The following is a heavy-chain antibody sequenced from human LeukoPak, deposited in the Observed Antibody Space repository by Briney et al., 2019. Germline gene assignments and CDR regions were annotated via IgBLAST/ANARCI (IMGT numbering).Heavy chain of an antibody. CDR1: GFTFSSYG. J-gene: IGHJ6*02. CDR2: IWYDGSNK. V-gene: IGHV3-33*01. Sequence: PGGSLRLSCAASGFTFSSYGMHWVRQAPGKGLEWVALIWYDGSNKYYADSVKGRFTISRDNSKNTLYLQMNSLRAEDTAVYYCARDSLPRYYYYGMDVWGQGTTVTVSS. CDR3: ARDSLPRYYYYGMDV.